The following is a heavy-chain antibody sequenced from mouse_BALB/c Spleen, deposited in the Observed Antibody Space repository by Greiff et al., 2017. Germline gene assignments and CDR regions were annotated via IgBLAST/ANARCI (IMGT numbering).Heavy chain of an antibody. CDR1: GFTFSSYA. Sequence: EVKLVESGGGLVKPGGSLKLSCAASGFTFSSYAMSWVRQTPEKRLEWVATISSGGSYTYYPDSVKGRFTISRDNAKNTLYLQMSSLRSEDTAMYYCARQFTTAAWFAYWGQGTLVTVSA. CDR2: ISSGGSYT. J-gene: IGHJ3*01. CDR3: ARQFTTAAWFAY. V-gene: IGHV5-9-3*01. D-gene: IGHD1-2*01.